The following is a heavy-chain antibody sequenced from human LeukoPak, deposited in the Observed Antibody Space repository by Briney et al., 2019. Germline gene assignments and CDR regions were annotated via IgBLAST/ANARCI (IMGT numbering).Heavy chain of an antibody. D-gene: IGHD2-15*01. CDR3: ANVGYCSGGTCSYSSDY. Sequence: GGSLRLSCAASGFTFSDFAMSWVRQARGKGLEWVSAISRGGGSTYYADSVKGRFTISRDNSKNTLYLQMNSLRAEDTAAYYCANVGYCSGGTCSYSSDYWGQGTLVTVSS. CDR2: ISRGGGST. CDR1: GFTFSDFA. V-gene: IGHV3-23*01. J-gene: IGHJ4*02.